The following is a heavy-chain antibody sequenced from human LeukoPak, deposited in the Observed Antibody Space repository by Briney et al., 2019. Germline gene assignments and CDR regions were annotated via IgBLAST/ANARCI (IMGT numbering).Heavy chain of an antibody. CDR1: GGTFSSYA. CDR3: ARATHGDSHLYY. V-gene: IGHV1-69*05. Sequence: SVKVSCKASGGTFSSYAISWVRQAPGQGPEWMGRIIPIFGTANYAQKFQGRVTITTDESTSTAYMELSSLRSEDTAVYYCARATHGDSHLYYWGQGTLVTVSS. D-gene: IGHD4-17*01. J-gene: IGHJ4*02. CDR2: IIPIFGTA.